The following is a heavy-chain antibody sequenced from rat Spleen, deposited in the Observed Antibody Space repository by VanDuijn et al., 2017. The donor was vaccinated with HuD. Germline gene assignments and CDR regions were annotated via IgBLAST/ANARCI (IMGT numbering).Heavy chain of an antibody. CDR2: ISYSGST. Sequence: EVQLQESGPGLVKPSQSLSLTCSVTGYSITSNYWGWIRKFPGNKMEWMGYISYSGSTSYNPSHKSRISITRDTSKNQFFLQLNSVTTEDTATYYCARNSEARVMDAWGQGASVTVSS. V-gene: IGHV3-1*01. CDR3: ARNSEARVMDA. CDR1: GYSITSNY. D-gene: IGHD1-11*01. J-gene: IGHJ4*01.